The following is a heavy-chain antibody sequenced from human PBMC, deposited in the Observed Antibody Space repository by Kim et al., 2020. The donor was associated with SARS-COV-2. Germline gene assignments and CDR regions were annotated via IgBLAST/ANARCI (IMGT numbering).Heavy chain of an antibody. J-gene: IGHJ4*02. CDR3: SKDKGYDSGGYLDY. Sequence: YQDSVNSRFTISRDNRKNSLYRQMNSLGTEDTALYSCSKDKGYDSGGYLDYWGQGTLVTVSS. D-gene: IGHD3-22*01. V-gene: IGHV3-43*01.